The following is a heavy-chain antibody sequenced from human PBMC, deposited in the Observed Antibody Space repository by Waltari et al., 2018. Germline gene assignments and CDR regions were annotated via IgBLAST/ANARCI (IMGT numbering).Heavy chain of an antibody. V-gene: IGHV3-53*01. J-gene: IGHJ4*02. CDR1: GFIVGTNN. Sequence: EGQLVGSGGGVIQPGGSLRLSCAAPGFIVGTNNMSWVRQAPGKGLEWVSVIYNDGTKLYADSVKGRFTVSRDNSKNMVHLQMDSLRAEDTAVYYCATDGDGDCSLCLAQWGQGTLVAVSS. D-gene: IGHD2-21*02. CDR3: ATDGDGDCSLCLAQ. CDR2: IYNDGTK.